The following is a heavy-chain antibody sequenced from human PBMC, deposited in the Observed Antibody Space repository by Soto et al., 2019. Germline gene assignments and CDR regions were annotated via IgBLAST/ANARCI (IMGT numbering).Heavy chain of an antibody. D-gene: IGHD5-18*01. V-gene: IGHV3-23*01. Sequence: GSLRLSCAASGLTSSTYAMSWVRQAPGKGLEWVSAISGSGVSTYYADSVKGRFTISRDNSKNTLYLQMNSLRAEDTAVYYCAKDLKLWFPDYWGQGTLVTVSS. CDR1: GLTSSTYA. J-gene: IGHJ4*02. CDR2: ISGSGVST. CDR3: AKDLKLWFPDY.